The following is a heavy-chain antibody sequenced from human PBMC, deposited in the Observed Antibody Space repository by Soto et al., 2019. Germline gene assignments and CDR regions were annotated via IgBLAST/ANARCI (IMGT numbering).Heavy chain of an antibody. J-gene: IGHJ6*02. CDR2: ISNSGHII. Sequence: GGSLRLSCAASGFMFSDHHMTRIRQAPGKGLERVSYISNSGHIINSADSVRGRFTISGDNAKNSLYLEMNSLISEDTAVYYCAREKGSWSLGLYSSYHSMDVWGPGTTVTVSS. V-gene: IGHV3-11*01. CDR3: AREKGSWSLGLYSSYHSMDV. CDR1: GFMFSDHH. D-gene: IGHD3-10*01.